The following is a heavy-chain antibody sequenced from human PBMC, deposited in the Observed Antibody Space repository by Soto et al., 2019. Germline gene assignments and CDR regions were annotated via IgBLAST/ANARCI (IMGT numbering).Heavy chain of an antibody. CDR2: IWYDGSNK. J-gene: IGHJ4*02. CDR3: ARDPVRWLQFPPDY. CDR1: GLTFSSNG. Sequence: QVQLVESGGGLVQPGSSLSLPCEASGLTFSSNGMHWARQAPAKGLEWVAVIWYDGSNKYYADSVKGRFTISRDNSKNTLYLQMNSLRAEDTAVYYCARDPVRWLQFPPDYWGQGTLVTVSS. D-gene: IGHD5-12*01. V-gene: IGHV3-33*01.